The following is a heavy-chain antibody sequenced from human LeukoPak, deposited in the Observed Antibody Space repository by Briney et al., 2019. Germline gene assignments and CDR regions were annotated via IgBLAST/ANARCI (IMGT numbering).Heavy chain of an antibody. Sequence: SETLSLTCTVSGASVSSASYWTWIRQPPGKGVEWIAHIYNGVNTNYNPSLKSRVTISVDTSKNQFSLRLNSVAAADTAVYYCARSRAFNSGAFDPWGQGSLVTVSS. J-gene: IGHJ5*02. CDR2: IYNGVNT. D-gene: IGHD1-26*01. CDR1: GASVSSASY. V-gene: IGHV4-61*01. CDR3: ARSRAFNSGAFDP.